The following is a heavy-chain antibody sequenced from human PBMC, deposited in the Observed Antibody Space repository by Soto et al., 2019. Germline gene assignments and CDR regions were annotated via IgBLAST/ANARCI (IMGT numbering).Heavy chain of an antibody. D-gene: IGHD4-17*01. CDR3: TTTVRPY. V-gene: IGHV4-59*12. CDR2: IYYSGST. Sequence: SETLSLTCTVSGGSISSYYWSWIRQPPGKGLEWIGYIYYSGSTNYNPSLKSRVVMSVDTSKNTAYLQMNSLKTEDTAVYYCTTTVRPYWGQGTLVTVSS. CDR1: GGSISSYY. J-gene: IGHJ4*02.